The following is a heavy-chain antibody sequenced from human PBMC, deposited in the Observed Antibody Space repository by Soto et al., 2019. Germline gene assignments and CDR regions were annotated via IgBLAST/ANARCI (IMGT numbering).Heavy chain of an antibody. CDR2: IKSKTDGGTT. CDR3: TTDETIPSLGAFGI. Sequence: GGSLRLSCAASGFTFSNAWMNWVRQAPGKGLEWVGRIKSKTDGGTTDYAAPVKGRFTISRDDSKNTLYLQMNSLKTEDTAVYYCTTDETIPSLGAFGIWGQGTMVTVSS. V-gene: IGHV3-15*07. D-gene: IGHD3-10*01. CDR1: GFTFSNAW. J-gene: IGHJ3*02.